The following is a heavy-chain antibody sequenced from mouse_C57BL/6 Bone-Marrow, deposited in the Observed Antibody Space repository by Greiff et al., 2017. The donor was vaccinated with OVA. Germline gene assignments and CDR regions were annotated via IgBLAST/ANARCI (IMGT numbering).Heavy chain of an antibody. J-gene: IGHJ2*01. CDR3: ARWVYGSSYPLDY. CDR1: GYTFTSYW. V-gene: IGHV1-53*01. D-gene: IGHD1-1*01. CDR2: INPSNGGT. Sequence: QVQLKQPGTELVKPGASVKLSCKASGYTFTSYWMHWVKQRPGQGLEWIGNINPSNGGTNYNEKFKSKATLTVDKSSSTAYMQLSSLTSEDSAVYYCARWVYGSSYPLDYWGQGTTLTVSS.